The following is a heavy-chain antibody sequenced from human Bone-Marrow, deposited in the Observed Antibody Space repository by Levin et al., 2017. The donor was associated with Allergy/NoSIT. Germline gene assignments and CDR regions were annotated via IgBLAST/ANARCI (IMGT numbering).Heavy chain of an antibody. Sequence: SVKVSCKASGGTFSSYAISWVRQAPGQGLEWMGGIIPIFGTANYAQKFQGRVTITADKSTSTAYMELSSLRSEDTAVYYCARERGRRGWLRFDYDYYYMDVWGKGTTVTVSS. CDR3: ARERGRRGWLRFDYDYYYMDV. D-gene: IGHD5-12*01. CDR1: GGTFSSYA. CDR2: IIPIFGTA. V-gene: IGHV1-69*06. J-gene: IGHJ6*03.